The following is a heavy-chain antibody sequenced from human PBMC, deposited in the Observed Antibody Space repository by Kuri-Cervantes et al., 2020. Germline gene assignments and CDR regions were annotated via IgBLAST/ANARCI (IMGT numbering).Heavy chain of an antibody. CDR3: VKAKEFFYDSSPDY. J-gene: IGHJ4*02. D-gene: IGHD3-22*01. V-gene: IGHV3-9*01. CDR2: ISWNSGSI. Sequence: GGSLRLSCAASGFTFDDYAMHWVRQAPGKGLEWVSGISWNSGSIGYADSVKGRFTISRDNAKNSLYLQMNSLRAEDTALYYCVKAKEFFYDSSPDYWGQGTLVTVSS. CDR1: GFTFDDYA.